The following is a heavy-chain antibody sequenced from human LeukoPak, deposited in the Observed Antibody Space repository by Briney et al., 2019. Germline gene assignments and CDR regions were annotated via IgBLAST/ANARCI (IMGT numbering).Heavy chain of an antibody. CDR1: GFTFSSYS. V-gene: IGHV3-48*01. J-gene: IGHJ4*02. Sequence: GGSLRLSCAASGFTFSSYSMNWVRQAPGKGLEWVSYISSGGTTIYYADSVKGRFTISRDNAKNSLYLLLNSLRAEDAAVYYCARDFTPDFWSGYYKPFDYWGQGTLVTVSS. CDR2: ISSGGTTI. CDR3: ARDFTPDFWSGYYKPFDY. D-gene: IGHD3-3*01.